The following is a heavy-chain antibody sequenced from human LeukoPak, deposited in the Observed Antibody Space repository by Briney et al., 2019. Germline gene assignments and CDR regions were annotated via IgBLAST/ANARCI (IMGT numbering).Heavy chain of an antibody. J-gene: IGHJ4*02. V-gene: IGHV4-39*01. CDR2: IYYSGST. Sequence: SETLSLTCTVSGGSISSSSYYWGWIRQPPGKGLEWIGSIYYSGSTYYNPSLKSRVTISVDTSKNQFSLKLSSVTAADTAVYYCASYYDFWSGYFFAYWGQGTLVTVSS. D-gene: IGHD3-3*01. CDR1: GGSISSSSYY. CDR3: ASYYDFWSGYFFAY.